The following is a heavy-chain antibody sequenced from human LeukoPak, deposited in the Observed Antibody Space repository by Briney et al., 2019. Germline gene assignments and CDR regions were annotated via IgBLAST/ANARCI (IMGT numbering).Heavy chain of an antibody. CDR1: GFTFSSYA. Sequence: QPGGSLRLSCAASGFTFSSYAMHWVRQAPGKGLEWVAVISYDGSNKYYADSVKGRFTISRDNSKNTLYLQMNSLRAEDTAVYYCARDSRAMKTFEIWGQGKMVTV. J-gene: IGHJ3*02. CDR2: ISYDGSNK. D-gene: IGHD2-2*01. V-gene: IGHV3-30*01. CDR3: ARDSRAMKTFEI.